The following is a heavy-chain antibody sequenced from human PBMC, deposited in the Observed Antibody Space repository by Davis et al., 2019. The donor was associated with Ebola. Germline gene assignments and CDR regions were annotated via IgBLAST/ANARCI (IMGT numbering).Heavy chain of an antibody. CDR1: GGTFSSYA. J-gene: IGHJ4*02. V-gene: IGHV1-69*13. D-gene: IGHD5-18*01. CDR3: ARERGYSYGPDY. CDR2: IIPIFGTA. Sequence: SVKVSCKASGGTFSSYAISWARQAPGQGLEWMGGIIPIFGTANYAQKFQGRVTITADESTSTAYMELSSLRSEDTAVYYCARERGYSYGPDYWGQGTLVTVSS.